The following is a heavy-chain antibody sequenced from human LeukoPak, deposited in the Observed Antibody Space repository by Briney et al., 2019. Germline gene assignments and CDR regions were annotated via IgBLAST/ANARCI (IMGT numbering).Heavy chain of an antibody. D-gene: IGHD3-22*01. CDR3: ARDTYYYDNGDFIDAFDI. CDR2: INYSGRT. V-gene: IGHV4-59*01. CDR1: GGSISSYY. Sequence: SETLSLTCTVSGGSISSYYWSWVRQSPGKGLEWIGYINYSGRTNSSPSLKSRVAISVDTSKNQFSLRLSSVTAADTAVYYCARDTYYYDNGDFIDAFDIWSQGTMVTVSS. J-gene: IGHJ3*02.